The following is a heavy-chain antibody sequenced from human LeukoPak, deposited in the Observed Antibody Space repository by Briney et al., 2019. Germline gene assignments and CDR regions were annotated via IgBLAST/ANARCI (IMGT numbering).Heavy chain of an antibody. Sequence: QPGGSLRLSCAASGFTFSSYWMSWVRQAPGKGLEWVANIKQDGSEKYYVDSVKGRFTISRDNAKNSLYLQMNSLRAEDTAVYYCARDDDYGDVRFQLDYWGQGTLVTVSS. D-gene: IGHD4-17*01. J-gene: IGHJ4*02. CDR3: ARDDDYGDVRFQLDY. CDR2: IKQDGSEK. V-gene: IGHV3-7*01. CDR1: GFTFSSYW.